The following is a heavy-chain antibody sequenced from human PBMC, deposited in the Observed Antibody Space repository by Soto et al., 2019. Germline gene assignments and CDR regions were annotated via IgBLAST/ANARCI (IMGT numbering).Heavy chain of an antibody. CDR2: IKQDGSEK. D-gene: IGHD1-26*01. CDR3: ARFKVGTTTDYYYGMDV. J-gene: IGHJ6*02. V-gene: IGHV3-7*03. CDR1: GFTFSSYW. Sequence: GGSLRLSCAASGFTFSSYWMSWVRQAPGKGLEWVANIKQDGSEKYYVDSVKGRFTISRDNAKNSLYLQMNSLRSEDTAVYYCARFKVGTTTDYYYGMDVWGQGTTVTVSS.